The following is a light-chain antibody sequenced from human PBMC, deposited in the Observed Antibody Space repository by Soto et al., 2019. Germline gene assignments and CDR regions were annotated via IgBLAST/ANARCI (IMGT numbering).Light chain of an antibody. CDR2: EDD. CDR3: QSYDSSNPVV. V-gene: IGLV6-57*04. Sequence: NFMLTQPHSVSESPGKTVTISCTRSSGSIASNYVQWYQQRPGSAPTTLIYEDDQRPSGVPDRFSGSIDRSSNSASLTISGLKTEDEADYYCQSYDSSNPVVFCGGTKLTVL. J-gene: IGLJ2*01. CDR1: SGSIASNY.